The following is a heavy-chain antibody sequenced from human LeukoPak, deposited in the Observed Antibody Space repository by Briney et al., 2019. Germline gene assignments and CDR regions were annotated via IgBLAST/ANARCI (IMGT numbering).Heavy chain of an antibody. D-gene: IGHD3-22*01. Sequence: PSETLSLTCAVYGGSFSGYYWGWIRQPPGKGLEWIGESNHSGSTNYNPSLKSRVTISVDTSKNQFSLRLSSMTAADTAVYYCARARYYYDSSGYYQRFDYWGQGTLVTVSS. CDR3: ARARYYYDSSGYYQRFDY. CDR2: SNHSGST. CDR1: GGSFSGYY. V-gene: IGHV4-34*01. J-gene: IGHJ4*02.